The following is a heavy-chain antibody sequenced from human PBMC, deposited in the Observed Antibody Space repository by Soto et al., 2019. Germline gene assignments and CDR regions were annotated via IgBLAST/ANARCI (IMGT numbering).Heavy chain of an antibody. Sequence: PGESLKLSCAGSGSSFSTYCFGWVRQIPGPGMEWMGMIYPGDSDTTYSPSFQGRLTISADRSINTAYMQWSSLTASDTAIYYCAKRMAHKDLSSNRPGMLWSVPWGQGTLVTVSS. CDR1: GSSFSTYC. CDR2: IYPGDSDT. D-gene: IGHD3-16*02. CDR3: AKRMAHKDLSSNRPGMLWSVP. J-gene: IGHJ5*02. V-gene: IGHV5-51*01.